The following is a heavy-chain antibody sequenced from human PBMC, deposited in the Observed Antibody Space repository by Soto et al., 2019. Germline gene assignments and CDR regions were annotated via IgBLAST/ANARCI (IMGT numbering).Heavy chain of an antibody. V-gene: IGHV1-69*01. CDR2: IIPIFGTA. CDR1: GGTFSSYA. CDR3: AREQEEGGCSGGSCYWFDP. Sequence: QVQLVQSGAEVKKPGSSVKVSCKASGGTFSSYAISWVRQAPGQGLEWMGRIIPIFGTANYAQKFQGRVTITADESTSTAYMELSSLRSEDTAVYYCAREQEEGGCSGGSCYWFDPWGQGTLVTVSS. J-gene: IGHJ5*02. D-gene: IGHD2-15*01.